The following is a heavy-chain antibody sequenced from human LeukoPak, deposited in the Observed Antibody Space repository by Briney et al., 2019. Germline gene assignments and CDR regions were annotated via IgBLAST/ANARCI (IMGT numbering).Heavy chain of an antibody. CDR3: ARDRKVVLMVDAEALAY. J-gene: IGHJ4*02. V-gene: IGHV1-46*01. CDR1: GYTFTSYY. Sequence: ASVKVSCKASGYTFTSYYMHWVRQAPGQGLEWMGIINPSGGSTSYAQKFQGRVTMTRDMSTSTVYMELSSLRSEDTAVYYCARDRKVVLMVDAEALAYWGQGTLVTVSS. D-gene: IGHD2-8*01. CDR2: INPSGGST.